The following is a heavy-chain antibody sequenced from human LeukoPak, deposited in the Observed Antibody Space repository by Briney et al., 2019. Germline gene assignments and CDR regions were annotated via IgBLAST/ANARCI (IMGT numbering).Heavy chain of an antibody. V-gene: IGHV3-7*01. D-gene: IGHD6-13*01. J-gene: IGHJ4*02. CDR2: IKQDGSEK. Sequence: PGGSLRLSCAASGFTFSSYWMSWVRQAPGKGLEWVANIKQDGSEKYYVDSVKGRFTISRDNAKNSLYLQMNSLRAEDTAVYYCAKRVVGYSSSWYYFDYWGQGTLVTVSS. CDR1: GFTFSSYW. CDR3: AKRVVGYSSSWYYFDY.